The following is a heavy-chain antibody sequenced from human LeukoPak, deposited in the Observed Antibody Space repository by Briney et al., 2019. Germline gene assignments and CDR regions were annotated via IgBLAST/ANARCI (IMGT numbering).Heavy chain of an antibody. J-gene: IGHJ4*02. CDR1: GFTFTDYY. V-gene: IGHV3-11*01. CDR2: IHSRGSTT. Sequence: GGSLRLSCAASGFTFTDYYMSWVRQAPGKGLEWISYIHSRGSTTYYADSVKGRFTISRDNAKNSLFLQMNSLSVEDTAVYYFARDSPIAYGVPGEASRAYWGQGPLVTLSS. D-gene: IGHD4-17*01. CDR3: ARDSPIAYGVPGEASRAY.